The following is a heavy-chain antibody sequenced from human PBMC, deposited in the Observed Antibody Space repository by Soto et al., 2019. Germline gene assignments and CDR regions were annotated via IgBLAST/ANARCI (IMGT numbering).Heavy chain of an antibody. D-gene: IGHD1-7*01. CDR3: AVGDWDYWFDP. CDR1: DASFSNTDYY. CDR2: IWHNGGT. Sequence: QVQLQESGPGLVKPSQTLSLTCTVSDASFSNTDYYWSWLLQPPGKGLEWIGYIWHNGGTYYNPSLKSRVAISLDTSKSQFSLRLNSGTAADTAVYYCAVGDWDYWFDPWGQGALVTVSS. J-gene: IGHJ5*02. V-gene: IGHV4-30-4*01.